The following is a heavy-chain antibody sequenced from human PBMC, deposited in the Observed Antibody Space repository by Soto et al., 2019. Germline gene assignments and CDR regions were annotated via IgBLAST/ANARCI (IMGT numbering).Heavy chain of an antibody. V-gene: IGHV4-30-4*01. CDR2: IYYSGST. CDR3: ARGRGYGGNWFDP. D-gene: IGHD4-17*01. CDR1: GGSISSGDYY. J-gene: IGHJ5*02. Sequence: SETLSLTCTVSGGSISSGDYYWSWIRQPPGKGLEWIGYIYYSGSTYYNPSLKSRVTISVDTSKNQFSLKLSSVTAADTAVYYCARGRGYGGNWFDPWGQGTLVTVSS.